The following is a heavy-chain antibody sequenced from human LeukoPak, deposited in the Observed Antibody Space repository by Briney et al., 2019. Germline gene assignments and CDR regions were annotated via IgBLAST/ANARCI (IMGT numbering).Heavy chain of an antibody. J-gene: IGHJ3*02. CDR3: ARSGYCSGGSCYFSLFSEAFGI. V-gene: IGHV4-59*01. D-gene: IGHD2-15*01. CDR2: IYYSGST. Sequence: SETLSLTCTVSGGSISSYYWSWIRQPPGKGLEWIGYIYYSGSTNYNPSLKSRVTISVDTSKNQFSLKLSSVTAADTAVYYCARSGYCSGGSCYFSLFSEAFGIWGQGTMVTVSS. CDR1: GGSISSYY.